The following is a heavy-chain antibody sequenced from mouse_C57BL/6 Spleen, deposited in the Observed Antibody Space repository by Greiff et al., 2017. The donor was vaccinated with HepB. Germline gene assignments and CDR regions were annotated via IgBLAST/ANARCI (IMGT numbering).Heavy chain of an antibody. Sequence: EVKLVESGGGLVKPGGSLKLSCAASGFTFSDYGMHWVRQAPEKGLEWVAYISSGSSTIYYADTVKGRFTISRDNAKNTLFLQMTSLRSEDTAMYYCARQSSSGYENCFACWGQGTLVTVSA. CDR2: ISSGSSTI. V-gene: IGHV5-17*01. CDR3: ARQSSSGYENCFAC. D-gene: IGHD3-2*02. J-gene: IGHJ3*01. CDR1: GFTFSDYG.